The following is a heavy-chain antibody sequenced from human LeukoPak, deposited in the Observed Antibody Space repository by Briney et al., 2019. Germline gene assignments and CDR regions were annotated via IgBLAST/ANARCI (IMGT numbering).Heavy chain of an antibody. J-gene: IGHJ4*02. CDR1: AFTFSLYA. CDR3: ARDTFQPGLIDC. CDR2: INDVSGDI. V-gene: IGHV3-21*05. D-gene: IGHD2-2*01. Sequence: GGSLRLSCAASAFTFSLYAMNWVRQAPGKGLEWVSYINDVSGDIHYADSVKGRFTISRDNAKNTLYLQMNSLRAEDTAVYYCARDTFQPGLIDCWGQGTLVTVSS.